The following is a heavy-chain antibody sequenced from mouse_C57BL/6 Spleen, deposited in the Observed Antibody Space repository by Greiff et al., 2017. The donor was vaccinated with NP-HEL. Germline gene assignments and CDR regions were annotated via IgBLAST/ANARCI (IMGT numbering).Heavy chain of an antibody. V-gene: IGHV1-53*01. J-gene: IGHJ1*03. CDR1: GYTFTSYW. D-gene: IGHD1-1*01. CDR3: ARSRYGSSYVNWYFDV. Sequence: QVQLKQPGTELVKPGASVKLSCKASGYTFTSYWMHWVKQRPGQGLEWIGNINPSNGGTNYNEKFKSKATLTVDKSSSTAYMQLSSLTSEDSAVYYCARSRYGSSYVNWYFDVWGTGTTVTVSS. CDR2: INPSNGGT.